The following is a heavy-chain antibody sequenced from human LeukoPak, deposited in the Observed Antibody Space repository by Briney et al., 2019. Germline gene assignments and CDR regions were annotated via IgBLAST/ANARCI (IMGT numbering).Heavy chain of an antibody. D-gene: IGHD6-6*01. V-gene: IGHV3-21*01. J-gene: IGHJ4*02. CDR3: ARDPMYSSSSRSLDY. CDR1: GFTFSSYS. Sequence: GGSLRLSCAASGFTFSSYSMNWVRQAPGKGLEWVSSISSSSSYIYYADSVKGRFTISRDNAKNSLYLQMNSLRAEDTAVYYCARDPMYSSSSRSLDYWGQGTLVTVSS. CDR2: ISSSSSYI.